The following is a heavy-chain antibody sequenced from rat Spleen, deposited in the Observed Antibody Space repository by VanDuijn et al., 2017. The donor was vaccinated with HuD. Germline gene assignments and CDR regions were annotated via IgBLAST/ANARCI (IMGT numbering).Heavy chain of an antibody. CDR3: ARKSRSAPFDY. Sequence: QVQLKESGPGLVQPSQTLSLTCTVSGLSLTSNSVSWIRQPPGKGPEWMGVIWSNGGTDYKSAIKSRLSISRDTSKSQVFLKMNSLQTEDTAMYFCARKSRSAPFDYWGQGVMVTVSS. CDR1: GLSLTSNS. V-gene: IGHV2-47*01. D-gene: IGHD3-3*01. J-gene: IGHJ2*01. CDR2: IWSNGGT.